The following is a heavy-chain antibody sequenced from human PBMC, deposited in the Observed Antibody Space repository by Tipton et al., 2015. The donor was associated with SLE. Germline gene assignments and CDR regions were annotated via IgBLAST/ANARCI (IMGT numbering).Heavy chain of an antibody. CDR2: ISSSDNTK. CDR3: ARDGELGSSFYYYMDV. D-gene: IGHD3-10*01. J-gene: IGHJ6*03. V-gene: IGHV3-48*03. Sequence: SLRLSCAASGFTFSSYEMNWVRQAPGKGLEWVSYISSSDNTKYYTDSVKGRFTISRDNAKNSLYLQMNSLRAEDTAVYYCARDGELGSSFYYYMDVWGKGTTFTVSS. CDR1: GFTFSSYE.